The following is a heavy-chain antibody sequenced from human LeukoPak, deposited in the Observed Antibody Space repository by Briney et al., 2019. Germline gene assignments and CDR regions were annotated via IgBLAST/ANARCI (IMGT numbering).Heavy chain of an antibody. V-gene: IGHV1-18*01. CDR1: GGTFSSYG. D-gene: IGHD3-3*01. CDR3: ARDQDGDFWSGYTY. Sequence: ASVKVSCKASGGTFSSYGISWVRQAPGQGLEWMGWISAYNGNTNYAQKLQGRVTMTTDTSTSTAYMELRSLRSDDTAVYYCARDQDGDFWSGYTYWGQGTLVTVSS. CDR2: ISAYNGNT. J-gene: IGHJ4*02.